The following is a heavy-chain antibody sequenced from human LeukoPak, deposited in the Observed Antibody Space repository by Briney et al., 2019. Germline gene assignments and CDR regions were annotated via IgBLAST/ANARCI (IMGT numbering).Heavy chain of an antibody. CDR3: AKDAGITIFGVNWNWFDP. V-gene: IGHV3-23*01. CDR1: GFTFSSHA. J-gene: IGHJ5*02. D-gene: IGHD3-3*01. Sequence: GGSLRLSCAASGFTFSSHAMSWVRQASGKGLEWVSAISGSGGSTYYADSVKGRFTISRDNSKNTLYLQMNSLRAEDTAVYYCAKDAGITIFGVNWNWFDPWGQGTLVTVSS. CDR2: ISGSGGST.